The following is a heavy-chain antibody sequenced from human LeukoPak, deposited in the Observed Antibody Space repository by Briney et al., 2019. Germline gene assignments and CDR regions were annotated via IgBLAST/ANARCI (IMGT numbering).Heavy chain of an antibody. CDR2: ISYDGSNK. V-gene: IGHV3-30-3*01. J-gene: IGHJ4*02. CDR3: AREQQPSWSLPF. Sequence: QPGRSLRLSCAASGFTFSSYAMHWVRQAPGKGLEWVAVISYDGSNKYYADSVKGRFTISRDNSKNTLYLQMNSLRAEDAAVYYCAREQQPSWSLPFWGQGTLVTVSS. CDR1: GFTFSSYA. D-gene: IGHD6-13*01.